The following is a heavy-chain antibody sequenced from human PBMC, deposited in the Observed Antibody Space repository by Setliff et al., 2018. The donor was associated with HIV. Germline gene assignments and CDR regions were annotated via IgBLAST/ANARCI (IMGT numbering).Heavy chain of an antibody. D-gene: IGHD2-2*01. CDR2: ISGGGKSI. CDR1: GFTFSSYT. CDR3: VKDEEYIGVVSATMNMPGYYHYYMDV. Sequence: PGGSLRLSCAASGFTFSSYTMHWVRQAPGKGLEWVASISGGGKSIYYADSVKGRFTISRDNADRSLYLQMNSLRAEDTAVYYCVKDEEYIGVVSATMNMPGYYHYYMDVWGKGSTVTVSS. J-gene: IGHJ6*03. V-gene: IGHV3-21*01.